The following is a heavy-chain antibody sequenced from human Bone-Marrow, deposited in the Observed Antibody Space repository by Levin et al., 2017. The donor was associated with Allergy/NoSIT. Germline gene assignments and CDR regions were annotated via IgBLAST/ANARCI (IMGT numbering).Heavy chain of an antibody. CDR3: ASIHIEVVASMPQHACKL. J-gene: IGHJ3*01. D-gene: IGHD2-21*01. CDR1: GGSVSTYSYY. CDR2: TNYDGST. Sequence: SQTLSLTCTVSGGSVSTYSYYWSWIRQPPGKGLEWIGYTNYDGSTTYNPSLKSRVAISLDTSKNQFSLRLTSVSAADTAIYYCASIHIEVVASMPQHACKLWGQGTMVTVSS. V-gene: IGHV4-61*01.